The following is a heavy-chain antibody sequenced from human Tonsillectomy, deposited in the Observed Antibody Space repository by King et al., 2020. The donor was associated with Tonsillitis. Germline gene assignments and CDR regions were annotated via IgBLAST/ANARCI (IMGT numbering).Heavy chain of an antibody. D-gene: IGHD4-17*01. V-gene: IGHV3-30-3*01. J-gene: IGHJ6*02. CDR2: ISFDGSNK. Sequence: VQLVESGGGVVQPGRSLRLSCAASGFTFSSYAMVWVRQAPGKGLQGVADISFDGSNKYYADSVKGRFTISRDNSKNTLYLQMHSLRPEDTALYYCARRDGALDYYYYGMDVWGQGTTVTVFS. CDR1: GFTFSSYA. CDR3: ARRDGALDYYYYGMDV.